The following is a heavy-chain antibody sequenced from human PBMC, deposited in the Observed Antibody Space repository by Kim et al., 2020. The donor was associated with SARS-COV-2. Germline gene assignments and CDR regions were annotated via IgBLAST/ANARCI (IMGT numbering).Heavy chain of an antibody. CDR1: GGSISSYY. J-gene: IGHJ6*03. V-gene: IGHV4-59*08. D-gene: IGHD3-22*01. CDR2: IYYSGST. Sequence: SETLSLTCTVSGGSISSYYWSWIRQPPGKGLEWIGYIYYSGSTNYNPSLKSRVTISVDTSKNQFSLKLSSVTAADTAVYYCARQEYYYDSSGYIPHYMDVWGKGTTVTVSS. CDR3: ARQEYYYDSSGYIPHYMDV.